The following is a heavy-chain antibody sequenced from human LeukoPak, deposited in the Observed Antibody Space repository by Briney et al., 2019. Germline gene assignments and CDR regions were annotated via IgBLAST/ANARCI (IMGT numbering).Heavy chain of an antibody. D-gene: IGHD3-22*01. CDR2: IWYDGSNK. Sequence: GGSLRLSCAASGFTFSSYGMHWVRQAPGKGLEWVAVIWYDGSNKYYADSVKGRFTISRDISKNTLYLQMNSLRAEDTAVYYCARDLVTFSSGAPNFDYWGQGTLVTVSS. V-gene: IGHV3-33*01. J-gene: IGHJ4*02. CDR3: ARDLVTFSSGAPNFDY. CDR1: GFTFSSYG.